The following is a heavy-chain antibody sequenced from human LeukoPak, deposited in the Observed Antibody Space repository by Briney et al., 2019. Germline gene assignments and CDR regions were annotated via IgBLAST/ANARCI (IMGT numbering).Heavy chain of an antibody. CDR2: IYSGGST. J-gene: IGHJ4*02. V-gene: IGHV3-53*01. D-gene: IGHD3-9*01. CDR3: AKDLHYDILTGPDY. CDR1: GFTVSSNY. Sequence: GGSLRLSCAASGFTVSSNYMSWVRQAPGKGLEWVSVIYSGGSTYYADSVKGRFTISRDNSKNTLYLQMNSLRAEDTALYYCAKDLHYDILTGPDYWGQGTLVTVSS.